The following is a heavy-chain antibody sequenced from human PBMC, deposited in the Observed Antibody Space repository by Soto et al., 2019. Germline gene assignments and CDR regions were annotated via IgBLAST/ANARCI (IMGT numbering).Heavy chain of an antibody. J-gene: IGHJ4*02. CDR2: ISAYNGNT. Sequence: ASVKVSCKACGYTFTSYGISSVRQDPGQGLEWMGWISAYNGNTNYAQKLQGRVTMTTDTSTSTAYMELRSLRSDDTAVYYCARNYDILTGYQTFDYWGQGTLVTVSS. CDR1: GYTFTSYG. D-gene: IGHD3-9*01. V-gene: IGHV1-18*01. CDR3: ARNYDILTGYQTFDY.